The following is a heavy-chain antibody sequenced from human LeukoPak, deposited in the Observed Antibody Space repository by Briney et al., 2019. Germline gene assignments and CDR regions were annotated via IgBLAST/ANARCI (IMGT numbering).Heavy chain of an antibody. J-gene: IGHJ4*02. Sequence: GGSLRLSCAASGFTFSDYYMSWIRQAPGQGLEWVSYISSSGSTIYYADSVKGRFTISRDNAKNSLYLQMNSLRAEDTAVYYCARVRGYDFWSGYFDYWGQGTLVTVSS. CDR1: GFTFSDYY. CDR3: ARVRGYDFWSGYFDY. D-gene: IGHD3-3*01. V-gene: IGHV3-11*01. CDR2: ISSSGSTI.